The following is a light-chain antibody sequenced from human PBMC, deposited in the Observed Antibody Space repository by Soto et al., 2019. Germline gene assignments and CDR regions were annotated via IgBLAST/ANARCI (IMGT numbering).Light chain of an antibody. Sequence: EIVLTQSPGTLSLSPGERATLSFRASQSVSSNYLAWYQQKPGQAPRLLIYGASTRATGIPARFSGTGSGTDFTLTISSLESEDFAIYYCQQRSNWPLTFGGGTKVDIK. CDR3: QQRSNWPLT. CDR1: QSVSSNY. V-gene: IGKV3-11*01. CDR2: GAS. J-gene: IGKJ4*01.